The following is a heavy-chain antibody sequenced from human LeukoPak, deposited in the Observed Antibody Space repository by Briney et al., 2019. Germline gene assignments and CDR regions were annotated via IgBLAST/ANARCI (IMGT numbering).Heavy chain of an antibody. Sequence: WVRQAAGKGLEWISAISSGGGSTYSIASVKGRSTISRDNSKNTLFLQVDSLRVEDTAVYYCAKLPVAGLYFDYWGQGTQVTVSP. D-gene: IGHD6-19*01. CDR2: ISSGGGST. CDR3: AKLPVAGLYFDY. V-gene: IGHV3-23*01. J-gene: IGHJ4*02.